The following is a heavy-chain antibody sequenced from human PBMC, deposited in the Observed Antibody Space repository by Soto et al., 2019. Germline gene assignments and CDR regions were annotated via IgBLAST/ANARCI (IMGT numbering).Heavy chain of an antibody. D-gene: IGHD3-22*01. CDR2: ISGSGGST. CDR3: AKSLPYYYDSSGYYPGY. V-gene: IGHV3-23*01. Sequence: PGGSLRLSCAASGFTFSSYAMSWVRQAPGKGLEWVSAISGSGGSTYYADSVKGRFTISRDNPKNTLYLQMNSLRAEDTAVYYCAKSLPYYYDSSGYYPGYWGQGTQVTVSS. CDR1: GFTFSSYA. J-gene: IGHJ4*02.